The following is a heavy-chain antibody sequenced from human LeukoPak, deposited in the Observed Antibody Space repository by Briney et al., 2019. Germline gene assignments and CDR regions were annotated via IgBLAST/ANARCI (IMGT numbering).Heavy chain of an antibody. CDR3: ARIRVRGVSTNHYYYYYMDV. Sequence: GASVKVSCKASGGTFSSYAISWVRQAPGQGLEWMGGIIPIFGTANYAQKFQGRVTITADKSTSTAYMELSSLRSEDTAVYYCARIRVRGVSTNHYYYYYMDVWGKGTTVTVSS. J-gene: IGHJ6*03. D-gene: IGHD3-10*01. CDR2: IIPIFGTA. V-gene: IGHV1-69*06. CDR1: GGTFSSYA.